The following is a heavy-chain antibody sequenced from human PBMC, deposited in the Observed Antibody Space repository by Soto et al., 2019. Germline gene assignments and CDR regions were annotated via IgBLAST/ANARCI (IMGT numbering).Heavy chain of an antibody. CDR3: TPDDYGDYGAYY. D-gene: IGHD4-17*01. CDR2: IKSKTDGGTT. Sequence: EVQLVESGGGLVKPGGSLRLSCAASGFTFSNAWMSWVRQAPGKGLEWVGRIKSKTDGGTTDYAAPVKGRFTISRDDSKNTLYLQMNSLKTEDTAVYYCTPDDYGDYGAYYWGQGTLVTVSS. CDR1: GFTFSNAW. J-gene: IGHJ4*02. V-gene: IGHV3-15*01.